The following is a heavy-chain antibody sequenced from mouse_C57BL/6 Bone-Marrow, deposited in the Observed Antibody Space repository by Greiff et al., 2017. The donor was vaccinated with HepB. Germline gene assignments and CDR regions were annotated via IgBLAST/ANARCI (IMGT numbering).Heavy chain of an antibody. J-gene: IGHJ2*01. V-gene: IGHV2-2*01. Sequence: VMLVESGPGLVQPSQSLSITCTVSGFSLTSYGVHWVRQSPGKGLEWLGVIWSGGSTDYNAAFISRLSISKDNSKSQVFFKMNSLQADDTAIYYCARNAIYYDYDGYYFDYWGQGTTLTVSS. D-gene: IGHD2-4*01. CDR3: ARNAIYYDYDGYYFDY. CDR2: IWSGGST. CDR1: GFSLTSYG.